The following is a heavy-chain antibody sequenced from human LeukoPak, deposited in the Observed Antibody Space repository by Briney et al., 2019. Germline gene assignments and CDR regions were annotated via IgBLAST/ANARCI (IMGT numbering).Heavy chain of an antibody. CDR2: INSDGSST. V-gene: IGHV3-74*01. CDR1: GFTFSSYW. D-gene: IGHD5-18*01. CDR3: ARLAGYSYGYIAY. Sequence: PGGSLRLSCAASGFTFSSYWMHWVRQAPGKGLVWVSRINSDGSSTSYADSVKGRFTISRDNAKNTLYLQMNSLRAEDTAVYYCARLAGYSYGYIAYWGQGTLVTVSS. J-gene: IGHJ4*02.